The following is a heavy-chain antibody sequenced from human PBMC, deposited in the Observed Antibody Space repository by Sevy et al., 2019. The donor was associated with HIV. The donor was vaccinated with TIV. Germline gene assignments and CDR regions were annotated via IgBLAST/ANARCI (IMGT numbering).Heavy chain of an antibody. CDR3: AKDLAGPGRRYFDY. J-gene: IGHJ4*02. Sequence: VGSLRLSCTASGFTFRNFGMHWVRQVPGKGLEWVTFIRYDGSDKYYAASVKGRFTISRDDSKNTLYLQMDSLRAEDTAIYYCAKDLAGPGRRYFDYWGQGTLVTVSS. CDR1: GFTFRNFG. CDR2: IRYDGSDK. V-gene: IGHV3-30*02. D-gene: IGHD6-13*01.